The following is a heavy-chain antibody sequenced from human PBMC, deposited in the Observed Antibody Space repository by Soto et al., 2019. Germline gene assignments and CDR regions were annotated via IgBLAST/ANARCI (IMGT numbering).Heavy chain of an antibody. CDR2: IYYSGST. Sequence: QVQLQESGPGLVKPSQTLSLTCTVSGGSISSGGYYWSWIRQHPGKGLEWIGYIYYSGSTYYNPSLTSRVTISVDTSKNQFSLKLSSVTAADTAVDYGARDRITMVRGANHRYFDYWGQGTLVTVSS. J-gene: IGHJ4*02. V-gene: IGHV4-31*03. D-gene: IGHD3-10*01. CDR1: GGSISSGGYY. CDR3: ARDRITMVRGANHRYFDY.